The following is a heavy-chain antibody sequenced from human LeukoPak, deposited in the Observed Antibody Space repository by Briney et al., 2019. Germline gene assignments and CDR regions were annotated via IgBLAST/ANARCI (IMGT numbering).Heavy chain of an antibody. Sequence: GGSLRLSCAASGFTFSSYSMNWVRQAPGKGQEWVSYISSSSSTIYYENSVKGRFTISRDNAKNSLYLQMTSLRAEDTAVYYCARTSAFYYYDSSGYYLGYWGQGTLVTVSS. V-gene: IGHV3-48*01. CDR1: GFTFSSYS. CDR2: ISSSSSTI. J-gene: IGHJ4*02. CDR3: ARTSAFYYYDSSGYYLGY. D-gene: IGHD3-22*01.